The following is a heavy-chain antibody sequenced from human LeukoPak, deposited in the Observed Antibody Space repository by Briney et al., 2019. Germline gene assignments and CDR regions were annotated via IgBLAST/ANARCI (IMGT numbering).Heavy chain of an antibody. D-gene: IGHD1-26*01. CDR3: ARGGSYSDS. Sequence: PSETLSLTCTVSGGSISPHYWTWLRQPPGKGLEWIGYIYFTGTTNYNPSLKSRATISVDTSKNQFSLNLNSVTAADTAVYYCARGGSYSDSWGQGTLVTVSS. CDR1: GGSISPHY. V-gene: IGHV4-59*11. CDR2: IYFTGTT. J-gene: IGHJ4*02.